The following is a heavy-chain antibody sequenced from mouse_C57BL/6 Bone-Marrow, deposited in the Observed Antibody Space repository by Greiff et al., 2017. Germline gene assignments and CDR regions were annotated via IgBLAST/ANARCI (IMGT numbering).Heavy chain of an antibody. J-gene: IGHJ3*01. CDR2: IHPNSGST. CDR1: GYTFTSYW. Sequence: QVQLQQPGAELVKPGASVKLSCKASGYTFTSYWMHWVKQRPGQGLEWIGMIHPNSGSTNYNEKFKNKATLTVDKSSSTAYMQLSSLTSEDSAVYYCARKIDYDGAWFAYWGQGTLVTVSA. V-gene: IGHV1-64*01. D-gene: IGHD2-4*01. CDR3: ARKIDYDGAWFAY.